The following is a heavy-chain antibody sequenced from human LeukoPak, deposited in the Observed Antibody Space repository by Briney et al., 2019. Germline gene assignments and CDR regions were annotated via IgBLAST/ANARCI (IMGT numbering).Heavy chain of an antibody. CDR3: AKSSGYYYDSSGHVPFDY. Sequence: GGSLRLSCAASGFTFSSYAMSWVRQAPGKGLEWVSAISGSGGSTYYADSVKGRFTTSRDNSKNTLYLQMNSLRAEDTAVYYCAKSSGYYYDSSGHVPFDYWGQGTLVTVSS. V-gene: IGHV3-23*01. D-gene: IGHD3-22*01. CDR2: ISGSGGST. CDR1: GFTFSSYA. J-gene: IGHJ4*02.